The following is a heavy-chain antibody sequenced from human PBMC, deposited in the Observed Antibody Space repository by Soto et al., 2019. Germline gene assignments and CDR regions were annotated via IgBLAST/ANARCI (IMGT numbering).Heavy chain of an antibody. CDR2: ISAYNGNT. J-gene: IGHJ4*02. Sequence: QVQLVQSGAEVKKPGASVKVSCKASGYTFTNYGISWVRQAPGQGLEWMGWISAYNGNTDYAQKLQGRVTMTTDTSTSTAYMELRSLRSDDTAVYYCARDPGPINHYGSGNFDYWGQGTLVTVSS. D-gene: IGHD3-10*01. CDR1: GYTFTNYG. CDR3: ARDPGPINHYGSGNFDY. V-gene: IGHV1-18*01.